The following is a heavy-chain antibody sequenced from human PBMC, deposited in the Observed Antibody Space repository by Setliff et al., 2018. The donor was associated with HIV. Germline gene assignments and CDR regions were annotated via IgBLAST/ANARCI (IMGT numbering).Heavy chain of an antibody. CDR1: GGSISSYY. V-gene: IGHV4-59*01. CDR3: ARGAELLWFGELHNIPYFDY. CDR2: IYYSGST. D-gene: IGHD3-10*01. Sequence: SETLSLTCTVSGGSISSYYWSWIRQPPGKGLEWIGYIYYSGSTNYNPSLKSRVTISVDTSKNQFSLKLSSVTAADTAVNYCARGAELLWFGELHNIPYFDYWGQGTLVTVSS. J-gene: IGHJ4*02.